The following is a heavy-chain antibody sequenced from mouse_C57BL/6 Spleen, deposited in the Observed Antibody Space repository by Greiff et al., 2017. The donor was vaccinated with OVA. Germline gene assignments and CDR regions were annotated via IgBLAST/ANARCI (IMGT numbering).Heavy chain of an antibody. CDR1: GYSITSDY. D-gene: IGHD2-5*01. Sequence: EVMLVESGPGLAKPSQTLSLTCSVSGYSITSDYWNWIRKFPGNKLEYMGYISYSGSTYYNPSLKSRISITRDTSKNQYYLPLNSVTTEDTATYDCARTYYRNCLYYFDYWGQGTTLTVSS. CDR3: ARTYYRNCLYYFDY. V-gene: IGHV3-8*01. J-gene: IGHJ2*01. CDR2: ISYSGST.